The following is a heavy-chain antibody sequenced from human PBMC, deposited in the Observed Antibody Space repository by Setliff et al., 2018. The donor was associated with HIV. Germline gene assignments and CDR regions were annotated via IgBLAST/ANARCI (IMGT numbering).Heavy chain of an antibody. Sequence: ASVKVSCKSSGDTFTAYYIQGVRQARGQGLEWMGWINPDSGATTYEEKFEGRVSLTRDTSINTVYIERSSLRSDDTAVYFCTRFPGWTDHWGQGTQVTVSS. J-gene: IGHJ1*01. V-gene: IGHV1-2*02. CDR2: INPDSGAT. D-gene: IGHD6-19*01. CDR3: TRFPGWTDH. CDR1: GDTFTAYY.